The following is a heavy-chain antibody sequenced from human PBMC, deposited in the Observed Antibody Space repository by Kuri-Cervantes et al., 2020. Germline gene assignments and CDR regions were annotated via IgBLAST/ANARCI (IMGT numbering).Heavy chain of an antibody. CDR2: IYYSGST. V-gene: IGHV4-39*01. D-gene: IGHD2-15*01. Sequence: ESLKISCTVSGGSISSSSYYWGWIRQPPGKGLEWIGSIYYSGSTYYNPSLKSRVTISVDTSKNQFSLKLSSVTAADTAVYYCARLLKGYYYFDYWGQGTLVTVSS. CDR3: ARLLKGYYYFDY. J-gene: IGHJ4*02. CDR1: GGSISSSSYY.